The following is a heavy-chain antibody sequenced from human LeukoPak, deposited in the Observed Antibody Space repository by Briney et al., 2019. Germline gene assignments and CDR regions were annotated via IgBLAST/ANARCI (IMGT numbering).Heavy chain of an antibody. CDR3: ARRQVGYYYYGMDV. CDR2: IYSGGST. CDR1: GFTFSSIS. Sequence: QSGGSLRLSCEASGFTFSSISMNWVRQAPGKGLEWVSVIYSGGSTYYADSVKGRLTISRDNSKNTLYLQMNSLRAEDTAVYYCARRQVGYYYYGMDVWGQRTTVTVSS. J-gene: IGHJ6*02. V-gene: IGHV3-66*04. D-gene: IGHD2-2*01.